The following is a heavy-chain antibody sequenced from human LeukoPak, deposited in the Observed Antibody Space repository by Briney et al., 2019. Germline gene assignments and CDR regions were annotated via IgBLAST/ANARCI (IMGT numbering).Heavy chain of an antibody. V-gene: IGHV1-3*01. D-gene: IGHD1-26*01. CDR2: INAGNGNT. CDR3: ARDSGDSGSYGSDFDY. J-gene: IGHJ4*02. CDR1: GYTFTSYA. Sequence: ASVKVSCKASGYTFTSYAMHWVRQAPGQRLEWMGWINAGNGNTKYSQKFQGRVTITRDTSASTAYMELSNLRSEDTAVYYCARDSGDSGSYGSDFDYWGQGTLVTVSS.